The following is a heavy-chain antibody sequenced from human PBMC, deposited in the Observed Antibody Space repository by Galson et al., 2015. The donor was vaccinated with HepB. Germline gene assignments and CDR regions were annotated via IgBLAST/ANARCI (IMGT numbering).Heavy chain of an antibody. D-gene: IGHD6-19*01. CDR2: LDPEDVKP. CDR1: GYTLSELS. Sequence: SVKVSCKVSGYTLSELSIHWVRQAPGKGLEWMGGLDPEDVKPFYAQKFQGRVTLSEDTSTDTAYMELSGLKSEDTAVYYCAHWRGLENRFDPWGQGTLVTVSS. J-gene: IGHJ5*02. CDR3: AHWRGLENRFDP. V-gene: IGHV1-24*01.